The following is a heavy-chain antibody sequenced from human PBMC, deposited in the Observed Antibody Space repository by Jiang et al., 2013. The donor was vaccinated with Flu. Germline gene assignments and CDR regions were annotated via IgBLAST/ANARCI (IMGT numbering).Heavy chain of an antibody. CDR3: ARHVRDGSSRVFDF. D-gene: IGHD2/OR15-2a*01. J-gene: IGHJ4*02. Sequence: PGESLEDLLVRVLDTNFMSYWIGWGAARSDPGKRPGNGWGLISPDNSNTRYSPSFQGQVTVSADKSISTAYLQWSSLKASDTAIYYCARHVRDGSSRVFDFWGQGTLVTVSS. V-gene: IGHV5-51*01. CDR2: ISPDNSNT. CDR1: DTNFMSYW.